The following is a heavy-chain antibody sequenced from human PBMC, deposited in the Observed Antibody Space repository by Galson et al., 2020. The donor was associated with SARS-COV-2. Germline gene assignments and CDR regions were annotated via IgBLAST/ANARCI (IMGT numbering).Heavy chain of an antibody. D-gene: IGHD6-6*01. CDR1: GFTFSDYY. CDR3: ARDRYSSSSTSYYYGMDV. CDR2: LSSSGSTI. J-gene: IGHJ6*02. Sequence: TGGSLRLSCAASGFTFSDYYMSWIRQAPGTGLEWVSYLSSSGSTIYYADSVKGRFTISRDNAKNSLYLQMNSLRAEDTAVYYCARDRYSSSSTSYYYGMDVWGQGTTVTVSS. V-gene: IGHV3-11*01.